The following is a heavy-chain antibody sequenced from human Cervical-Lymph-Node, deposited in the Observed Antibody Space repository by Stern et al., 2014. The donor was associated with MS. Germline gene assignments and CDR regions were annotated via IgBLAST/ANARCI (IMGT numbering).Heavy chain of an antibody. CDR2: ISEDGSNK. D-gene: IGHD2/OR15-2a*01. CDR3: ARDREEYTFYYYYGMDV. Sequence: VQLVESGGGVVQPGRSLRLSCAASGFKFSAYAMFWVRQAPGQGLEWVALISEDGSNKYYSDSVKGRFTVSRDNSVNTLYLQMSSLRVDDTAVYYCARDREEYTFYYYYGMDVWGQGTTVTVSS. V-gene: IGHV3-30*04. CDR1: GFKFSAYA. J-gene: IGHJ6*02.